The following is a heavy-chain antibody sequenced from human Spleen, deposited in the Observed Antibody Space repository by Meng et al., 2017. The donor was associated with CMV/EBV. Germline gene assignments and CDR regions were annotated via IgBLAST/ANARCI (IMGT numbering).Heavy chain of an antibody. CDR1: TFTSYG. CDR3: ARGYCSSTSCYHSYNWFDP. Sequence: TFTSYGISWVRQAPGQGLEWMGWISAYNGNTNYAQKLQGRVTMTTDTSTSTAYMELSSLRSEDTAVYYCARGYCSSTSCYHSYNWFDPWGQGTLVTVSS. V-gene: IGHV1-18*01. D-gene: IGHD2-2*01. CDR2: ISAYNGNT. J-gene: IGHJ5*02.